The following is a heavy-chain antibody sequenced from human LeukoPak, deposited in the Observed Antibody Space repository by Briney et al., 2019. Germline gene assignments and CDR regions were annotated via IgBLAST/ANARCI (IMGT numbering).Heavy chain of an antibody. CDR1: GYAFNHHG. D-gene: IGHD6-19*01. Sequence: ASVKVSCKASGYAFNHHGISWVRRAPGQGLEWMGWISCFNGDTHYAQKFQGRVTMTTDTSTTTAYMELRSLRSDDTALYYCARDPTITSGRYAYFDYWGQGTLVTVSS. CDR2: ISCFNGDT. J-gene: IGHJ4*02. V-gene: IGHV1-18*01. CDR3: ARDPTITSGRYAYFDY.